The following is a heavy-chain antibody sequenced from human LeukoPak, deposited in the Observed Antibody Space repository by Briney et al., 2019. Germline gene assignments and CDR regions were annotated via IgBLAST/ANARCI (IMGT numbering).Heavy chain of an antibody. CDR2: INPNSGGT. V-gene: IGHV1-2*02. CDR3: ARDLPYDSSGYYSYFDY. J-gene: IGHJ4*02. D-gene: IGHD3-22*01. Sequence: ASVKVSCKASGYTFTGYYIHWVRQAPGQGLEWMGWINPNSGGTKYAQKFQGRVTMTRDTSISTAYMEMSRLRSGDTAVYYCARDLPYDSSGYYSYFDYWGPGTLVTVSS. CDR1: GYTFTGYY.